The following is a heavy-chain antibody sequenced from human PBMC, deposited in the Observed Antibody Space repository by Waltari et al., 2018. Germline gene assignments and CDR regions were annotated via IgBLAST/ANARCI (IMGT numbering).Heavy chain of an antibody. CDR1: GFRLGTSG. D-gene: IGHD3-10*01. CDR2: IFFGGGDS. Sequence: QVQLVESGGGVVQPGMSLRLSCEASGFRLGTSGMHWVRQAPGKGLEWVALIFFGGGDSFYADSVRGRFTISRDNSKNTLYLDINSLRLDDTAIYYCAKDAFGNTYLDHWGQGTLVTVSS. CDR3: AKDAFGNTYLDH. J-gene: IGHJ4*02. V-gene: IGHV3-30*19.